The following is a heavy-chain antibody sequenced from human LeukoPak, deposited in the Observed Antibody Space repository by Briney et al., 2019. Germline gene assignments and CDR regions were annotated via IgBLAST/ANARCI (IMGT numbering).Heavy chain of an antibody. CDR1: GYTFTSYG. V-gene: IGHV1-18*01. J-gene: IGHJ4*02. CDR2: ISAYNGNT. CDR3: ARSDKIRLLGWDFDY. Sequence: GASVKVSCKASGYTFTSYGISWVRQAPGQGLEWVGWISAYNGNTNYAQKLQGRVTMATDTFTSPAYMELRSLRSDDTAVYYCARSDKIRLLGWDFDYWGQGTLLTVSS. D-gene: IGHD3-3*01.